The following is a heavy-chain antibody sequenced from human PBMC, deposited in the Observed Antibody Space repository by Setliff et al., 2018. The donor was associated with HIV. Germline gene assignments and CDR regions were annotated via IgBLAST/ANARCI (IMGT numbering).Heavy chain of an antibody. CDR1: GFTFSSYA. V-gene: IGHV3-23*01. D-gene: IGHD3-22*01. Sequence: GGSLRLSCAAPGFTFSSYAISWVRQAPGKGLEWVSAVSGGGGSTYYADSVKGRFTISRDNSKNTLYLQMNSLRAEDTAVYYCAKERNPYYYDSSGYSWFDPWGQGTLVTVSS. CDR2: VSGGGGST. CDR3: AKERNPYYYDSSGYSWFDP. J-gene: IGHJ5*02.